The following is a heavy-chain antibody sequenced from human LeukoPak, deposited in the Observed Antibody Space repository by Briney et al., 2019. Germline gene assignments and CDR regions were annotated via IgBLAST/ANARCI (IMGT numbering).Heavy chain of an antibody. CDR2: INAGNGNT. Sequence: GASVKVSCKASGYTFTSYAMHWVRQAPGQRLEWMGWINAGNGNTKYSQKFQGRVTMTRDTSTSTVYMELSSLRSEDTAVYYCARGVRSDCYSCFDYWGQGTLVTVSS. D-gene: IGHD2-15*01. V-gene: IGHV1-3*01. CDR1: GYTFTSYA. J-gene: IGHJ4*02. CDR3: ARGVRSDCYSCFDY.